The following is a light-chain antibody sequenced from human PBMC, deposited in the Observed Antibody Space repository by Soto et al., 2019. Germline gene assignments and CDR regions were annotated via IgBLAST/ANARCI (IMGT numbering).Light chain of an antibody. CDR2: GAS. V-gene: IGKV3-15*01. Sequence: EIVMTQSPATLSVSPGERATLSCRASQSVSSNLAWYQQKPGQAPRLLIYGASTRATGIPARFSGSGSGTEFTLTLSRLQSEDVAVYCCQQYNNWPPWTFGQGTKVEFK. CDR3: QQYNNWPPWT. J-gene: IGKJ1*01. CDR1: QSVSSN.